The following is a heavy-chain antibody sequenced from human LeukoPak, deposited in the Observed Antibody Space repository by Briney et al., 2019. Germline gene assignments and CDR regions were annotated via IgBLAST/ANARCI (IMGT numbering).Heavy chain of an antibody. D-gene: IGHD6-19*01. CDR2: IYYGRSN. J-gene: IGHJ4*02. CDR3: ARQSETRGWTFAY. CDR1: GGSTSSTNYY. Sequence: SETLSLTCTVSGGSTSSTNYYWGWARQPPGKGLEWIGTIYYGRSNYYNPSLRSRVTISIDASRNQFSLELTSVTAADTAVYYCARQSETRGWTFAYWGQGILVTVSS. V-gene: IGHV4-39*01.